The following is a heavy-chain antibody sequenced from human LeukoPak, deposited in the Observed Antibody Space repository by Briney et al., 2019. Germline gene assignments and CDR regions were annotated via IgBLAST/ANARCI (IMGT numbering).Heavy chain of an antibody. J-gene: IGHJ4*02. D-gene: IGHD3-22*01. Sequence: SETLSLTCTVSGYSISSGYYWGWIRQPPGKGLEWIGSIYHSGSTYYNPSLKSRVTISVDTSKNQFSLKLSSVAAADTAVYYCASSASYYDSSGYYHFDYWGQGTLVTVSS. CDR2: IYHSGST. V-gene: IGHV4-38-2*02. CDR1: GYSISSGYY. CDR3: ASSASYYDSSGYYHFDY.